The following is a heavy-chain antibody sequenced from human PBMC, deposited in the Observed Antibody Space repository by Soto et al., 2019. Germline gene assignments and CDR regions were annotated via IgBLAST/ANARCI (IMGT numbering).Heavy chain of an antibody. D-gene: IGHD2-8*01. CDR2: IIPIFGTA. Sequence: GASVKVSCKASGGTFSSYALSWVRQAPGQGLEWMGGIIPIFGTANYAQKFQGRVTITADESTSTAYMELSSLRSEDTAVYYCARGMVYAKTTYDAFDIWGQGTMVTVSS. V-gene: IGHV1-69*13. J-gene: IGHJ3*02. CDR3: ARGMVYAKTTYDAFDI. CDR1: GGTFSSYA.